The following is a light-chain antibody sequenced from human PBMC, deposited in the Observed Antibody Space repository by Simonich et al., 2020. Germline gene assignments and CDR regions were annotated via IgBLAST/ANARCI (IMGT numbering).Light chain of an antibody. CDR1: SSDVGGYNY. CDR3: SSYTSGSTYV. J-gene: IGLJ1*01. Sequence: QSALTQPASVSGSPGQSITISCTGTSSDVGGYNYVSLYQQHPGKAPKLMIYDVSKRPSGVSNRFSGSKSGNTASLTISGLQAEDEADYYCSSYTSGSTYVFGTGTKVTVL. CDR2: DVS. V-gene: IGLV2-14*01.